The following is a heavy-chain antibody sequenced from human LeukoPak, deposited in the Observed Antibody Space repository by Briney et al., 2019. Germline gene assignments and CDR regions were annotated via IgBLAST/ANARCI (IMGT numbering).Heavy chain of an antibody. Sequence: ASVTVSCKASGYTFTSYAMHWVRQAPGQRLEWMGWINAGNGNTKYSQKFQGRVTITRDTSASTAYMELSSLRSEDTAVYYCARSVAGTSAFDYWGQGTLVTVSS. CDR2: INAGNGNT. CDR3: ARSVAGTSAFDY. D-gene: IGHD6-19*01. CDR1: GYTFTSYA. J-gene: IGHJ4*02. V-gene: IGHV1-3*01.